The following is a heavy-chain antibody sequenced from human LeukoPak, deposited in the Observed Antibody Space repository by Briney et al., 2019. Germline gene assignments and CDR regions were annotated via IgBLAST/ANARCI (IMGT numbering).Heavy chain of an antibody. CDR1: GYTFTSYG. J-gene: IGHJ4*02. Sequence: ASVKVSCKASGYTFTSYGISWVRQAPGQGLEWMGWISAYNGNTNYAQKLQGGVTMTTDTSTRTAYMELRSLRSDDTAVYYCARDQLWFGELLYQFDYWGQGTLVTVSS. D-gene: IGHD3-10*01. CDR3: ARDQLWFGELLYQFDY. V-gene: IGHV1-18*04. CDR2: ISAYNGNT.